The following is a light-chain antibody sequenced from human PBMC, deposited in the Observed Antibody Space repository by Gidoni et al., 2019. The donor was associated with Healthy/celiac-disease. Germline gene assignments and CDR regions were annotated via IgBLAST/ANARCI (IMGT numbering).Light chain of an antibody. CDR3: QSYDSSLSGSV. CDR2: GNS. CDR1: NLGAGYD. V-gene: IGLV1-40*01. Sequence: NLGAGYDVHWYQQLPGTALKLLIYGNSNRPAGVPDRFSGSKAGTSASLAITRLQAEDEADYYCQSYDSSLSGSVFGGGTKLTVL. J-gene: IGLJ3*02.